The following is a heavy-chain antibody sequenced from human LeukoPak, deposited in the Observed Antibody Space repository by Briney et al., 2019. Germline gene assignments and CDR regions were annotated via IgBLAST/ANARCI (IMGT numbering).Heavy chain of an antibody. V-gene: IGHV3-33*01. D-gene: IGHD2-15*01. CDR3: ARAPPYCSGGSCKLFGIDY. J-gene: IGHJ4*02. Sequence: RRSLRLSCAASGFTFSSYGMHWVRQAPGKGLEWVAVIWYDGSNKCYADSVKGRFTISRDNSKNTLYLQMNSLRAEDTAVYYCARAPPYCSGGSCKLFGIDYWGQGTLVTVSS. CDR2: IWYDGSNK. CDR1: GFTFSSYG.